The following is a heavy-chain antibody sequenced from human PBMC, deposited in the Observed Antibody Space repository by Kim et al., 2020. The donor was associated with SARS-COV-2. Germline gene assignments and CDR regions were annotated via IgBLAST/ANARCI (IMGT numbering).Heavy chain of an antibody. CDR3: ALAAI. CDR2: INPDGSET. CDR1: GFTFSSEW. V-gene: IGHV3-7*03. J-gene: IGHJ4*02. Sequence: GGSLRLSCAASGFTFSSEWMSWVRQAPGKGPEWVAYINPDGSETDYVDSVKGRFVISRDNAKNSLSLQMNSLRVEDTAVYYCALAAIWGQGTLVTVPS. D-gene: IGHD6-25*01.